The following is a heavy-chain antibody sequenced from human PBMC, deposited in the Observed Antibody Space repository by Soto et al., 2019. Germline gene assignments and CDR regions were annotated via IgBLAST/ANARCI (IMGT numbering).Heavy chain of an antibody. CDR2: IIPIFARG. Sequence: QVQLVQSGAEVRKPGSSVKVSCKVSGDSFISYAISWVRQAPGQGLERMGGIIPIFARGNYAQSFQGRVTINADEPTSTYHMELGGLRSEDTAVYYCARDGSTVETAMVRQEYDGIDAWGQGTTVTVSS. D-gene: IGHD5-18*01. CDR3: ARDGSTVETAMVRQEYDGIDA. V-gene: IGHV1-69*12. CDR1: GDSFISYA. J-gene: IGHJ6*02.